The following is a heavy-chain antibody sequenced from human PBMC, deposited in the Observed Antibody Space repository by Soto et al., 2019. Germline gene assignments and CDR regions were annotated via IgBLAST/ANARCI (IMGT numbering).Heavy chain of an antibody. J-gene: IGHJ6*02. CDR2: ISYDGSNK. Sequence: PGGSLRLSCAASGFTFSSYAMHWVRQAPGKGLEWVAVISYDGSNKYYADSVKGRFTISRDNSKNTLYLQMNSLRAEDTAVYYCARDQGPRDYYYYGMDVWGQGTTVTVSS. CDR1: GFTFSSYA. CDR3: ARDQGPRDYYYYGMDV. V-gene: IGHV3-30-3*01.